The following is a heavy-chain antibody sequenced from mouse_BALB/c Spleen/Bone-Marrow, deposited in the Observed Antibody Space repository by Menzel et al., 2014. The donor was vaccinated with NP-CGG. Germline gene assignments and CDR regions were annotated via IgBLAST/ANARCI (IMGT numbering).Heavy chain of an antibody. Sequence: VQLQQSGPEVVRPGVSVKISCKGSGYTFTDYAMHWVKQSHAKGLEWIGVISTYNGNTNYNQKFKGKATITVDTSSSTAYIEQARLTTEESAIYYCAKTRGVPYFMDYWGQGTLVTVSS. V-gene: IGHV1-67*01. CDR3: AKTRGVPYFMDY. CDR1: GYTFTDYA. CDR2: ISTYNGNT. J-gene: IGHJ4*01.